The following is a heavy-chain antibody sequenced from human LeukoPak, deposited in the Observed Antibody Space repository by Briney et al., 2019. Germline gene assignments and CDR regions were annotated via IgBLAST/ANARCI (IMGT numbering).Heavy chain of an antibody. J-gene: IGHJ6*03. D-gene: IGHD3-10*01. V-gene: IGHV1-69*13. CDR1: GGTFSRYA. CDR2: IIPIFGTE. Sequence: GVSVKVSCKASGGTFSRYAISWVRQAPGQGLEWMGGIIPIFGTEKYAQKLQGRVTITADESTSTAYMELSSLRSEDTAVYYCARTKWFGEDDYYVDVWGKGTMVTISS. CDR3: ARTKWFGEDDYYVDV.